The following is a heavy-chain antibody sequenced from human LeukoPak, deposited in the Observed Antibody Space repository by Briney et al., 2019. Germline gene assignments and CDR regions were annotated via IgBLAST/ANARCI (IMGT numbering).Heavy chain of an antibody. D-gene: IGHD3-22*01. Sequence: SVKVSCKASGGTFSSYAISWVRQAPGQGLEWMGGIIPIFGTANYAQKFRGRVTITADESTSTAYMELSSLRSEDTAVYYCARVGDSSVHSHNLDYWGQGTLVTVSS. CDR2: IIPIFGTA. J-gene: IGHJ4*02. CDR1: GGTFSSYA. CDR3: ARVGDSSVHSHNLDY. V-gene: IGHV1-69*13.